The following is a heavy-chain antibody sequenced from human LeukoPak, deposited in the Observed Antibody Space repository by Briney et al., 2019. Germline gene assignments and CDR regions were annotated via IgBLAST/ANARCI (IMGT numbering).Heavy chain of an antibody. CDR2: INHSGVT. Sequence: SETLSLTCAVYGGSFSGYYWSWIRQPPGKGLEWIGEINHSGVTNYNPSLKSRVTMSVDTSKNQFSLKLSSVTAADTAVYYCARDMGSFDYYDSSGYPPLLAFDIWGQGTMVTVSS. CDR3: ARDMGSFDYYDSSGYPPLLAFDI. J-gene: IGHJ3*02. D-gene: IGHD3-22*01. CDR1: GGSFSGYY. V-gene: IGHV4-34*01.